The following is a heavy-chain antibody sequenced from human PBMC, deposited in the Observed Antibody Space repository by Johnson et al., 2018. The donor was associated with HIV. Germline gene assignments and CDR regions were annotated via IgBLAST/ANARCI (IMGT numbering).Heavy chain of an antibody. CDR2: IRYDESNK. Sequence: QVQLVESGGGVVRPGGSLRLSCAASGFTFDDYGMSWVRQAPGKGLEWVAFIRYDESNKYYADSLKGRFTISRDNSKNTLYLQMNSLRAEDTAVYYCANPTGSDAFDIWGQGTMVTVSS. V-gene: IGHV3-30*02. J-gene: IGHJ3*02. D-gene: IGHD1-1*01. CDR1: GFTFDDYG. CDR3: ANPTGSDAFDI.